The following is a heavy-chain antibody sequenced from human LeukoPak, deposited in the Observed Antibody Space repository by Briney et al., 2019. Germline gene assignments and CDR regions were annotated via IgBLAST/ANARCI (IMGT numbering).Heavy chain of an antibody. CDR2: IYYSGST. J-gene: IGHJ4*01. CDR1: GGSISSYY. D-gene: IGHD5-18*01. CDR3: ARTAMVEYYFDY. Sequence: SETLSLTCTVSGGSISSYYWSWIRQPPGKGLEWIGYIYYSGSTNYNPSLKSRITISVDTSKNQFSHKLDSFTAADTAVYYCARTAMVEYYFDYWGQGTLVTVSS. V-gene: IGHV4-59*01.